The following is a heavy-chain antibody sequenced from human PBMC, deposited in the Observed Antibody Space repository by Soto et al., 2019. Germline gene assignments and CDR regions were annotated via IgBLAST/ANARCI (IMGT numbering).Heavy chain of an antibody. J-gene: IGHJ4*02. D-gene: IGHD3-22*01. CDR1: GGSVSSGSYY. CDR3: ARGGIQTYYYNSSGYWDLNY. V-gene: IGHV4-61*01. CDR2: IYYSGST. Sequence: SETLSLTCTVSGGSVSSGSYYWSWIRQPPGKGLEWIGYIYYSGSTNYNPSLKSRVTISVDTSKNQFSLKLSSVTAADTAVYYCARGGIQTYYYNSSGYWDLNYWGQGTLVTVSS.